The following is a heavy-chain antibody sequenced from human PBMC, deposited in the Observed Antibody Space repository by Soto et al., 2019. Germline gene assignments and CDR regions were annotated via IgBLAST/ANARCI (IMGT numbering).Heavy chain of an antibody. D-gene: IGHD3-9*01. CDR1: GFTFSTYS. Sequence: GGSLRLSCXASGFTFSTYSMNWVRQAPGKGLEWVSYITSSSSTIFYTDSVKGRFTISRDNSKNTLYLQMNSLRAEDTAVYYCAKDLLRYFDWSPLDYWGQGT. J-gene: IGHJ4*02. CDR3: AKDLLRYFDWSPLDY. CDR2: ITSSSSTI. V-gene: IGHV3-48*01.